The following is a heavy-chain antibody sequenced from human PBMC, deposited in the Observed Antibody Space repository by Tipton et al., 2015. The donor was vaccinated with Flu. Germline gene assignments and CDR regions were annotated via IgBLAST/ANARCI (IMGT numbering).Heavy chain of an antibody. CDR1: GFTFSNVW. Sequence: LTCVGSGFTFSNVWMNWVRQAPGKGLEWIGRIKTKTDGGAIEYAAPAKGRFIISRDDSKNTLFLQMNTLETGDTAVYYCRTRLVSTCDYWGQGTLDTVSS. J-gene: IGHJ4*02. D-gene: IGHD5/OR15-5a*01. V-gene: IGHV3-15*01. CDR2: IKTKTDGGAI. CDR3: RTRLVSTCDY.